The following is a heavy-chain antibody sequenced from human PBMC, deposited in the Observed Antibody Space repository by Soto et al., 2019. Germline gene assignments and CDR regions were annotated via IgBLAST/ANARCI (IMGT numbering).Heavy chain of an antibody. V-gene: IGHV3-33*08. CDR3: ARWGNWKVADY. J-gene: IGHJ4*02. Sequence: QVQLVESGGGVVQPGRSLRLSCAASGFTFSSHGMHWVRQAPGKGLEWVAVIWYDGSTTYYADSVKGRFSISRDNSKNMLYLQMSSLRADDTAVYYCARWGNWKVADYWGQGTLVTVSS. CDR1: GFTFSSHG. D-gene: IGHD1-1*01. CDR2: IWYDGSTT.